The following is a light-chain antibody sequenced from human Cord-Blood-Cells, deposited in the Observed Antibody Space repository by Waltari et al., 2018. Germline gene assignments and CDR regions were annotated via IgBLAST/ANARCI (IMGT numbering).Light chain of an antibody. CDR3: SSYAGSNNLV. J-gene: IGLJ2*01. V-gene: IGLV2-8*01. CDR1: SRDVGGFNY. Sequence: QSALTQPPSASGSPGQSVTISCTGTSRDVGGFNYVSWYQQHPGKAPKLMIYEVSQRPSGVTDRFSGSKSGNTASLTVSGLQAEDEADYYCSSYAGSNNLVFGGGTKLTVL. CDR2: EVS.